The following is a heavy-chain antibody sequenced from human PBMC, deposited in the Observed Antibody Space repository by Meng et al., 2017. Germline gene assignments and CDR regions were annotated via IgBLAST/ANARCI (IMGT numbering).Heavy chain of an antibody. Sequence: EFGGGLVKPGGSMRLSCAASGFTFSSYSMNWVRQAPGKGLEWVSSISSSSSYIYYADSVKGRFTISRDNAKNSLYLQMNSLRAEDTAVYYCARDRRSVIAARWGYFDYWGQGTLVTVSS. CDR2: ISSSSSYI. V-gene: IGHV3-21*01. D-gene: IGHD6-6*01. CDR1: GFTFSSYS. CDR3: ARDRRSVIAARWGYFDY. J-gene: IGHJ4*02.